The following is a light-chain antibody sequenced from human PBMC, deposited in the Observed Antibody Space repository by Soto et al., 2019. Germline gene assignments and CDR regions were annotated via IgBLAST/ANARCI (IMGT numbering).Light chain of an antibody. J-gene: IGKJ1*01. Sequence: ESVLTQSPGTLSLSPGERATHSCRASQRVSSSYLAWYQQKPGQAPRLLIYGASSRATGIPDRFSGSGSGTDFTLTISRLEPEDFAVYYCQQYGSSQWTFGQGTKV. CDR1: QRVSSSY. CDR3: QQYGSSQWT. V-gene: IGKV3-20*01. CDR2: GAS.